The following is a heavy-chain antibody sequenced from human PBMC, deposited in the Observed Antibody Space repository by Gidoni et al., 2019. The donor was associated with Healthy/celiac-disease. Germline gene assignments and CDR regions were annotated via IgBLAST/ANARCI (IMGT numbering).Heavy chain of an antibody. CDR1: GFTFSSYS. D-gene: IGHD3-10*01. Sequence: EVQLVESGGGLVKPGGSLRLSCAASGFTFSSYSMNWVRQAPGKGLEWVSSISSSGSTIYYADSVKGRFTISRDNAKNSLYLQMNSLRAEDTAVYYCARVPSLLWFGESDLRVYYYYGMDVWGQGTTVTVSS. CDR2: ISSSGSTI. V-gene: IGHV3-21*01. J-gene: IGHJ6*02. CDR3: ARVPSLLWFGESDLRVYYYYGMDV.